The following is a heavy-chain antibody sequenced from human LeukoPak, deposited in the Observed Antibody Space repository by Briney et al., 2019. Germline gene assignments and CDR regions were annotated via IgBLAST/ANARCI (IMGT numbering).Heavy chain of an antibody. J-gene: IGHJ4*02. CDR2: VHYSGTT. CDR1: GGSISSITSLTYY. V-gene: IGHV4-39*07. D-gene: IGHD3-22*01. CDR3: AGLVGRYSSGLYYYYFDY. Sequence: ASETLSLTCIVSGGSISSITSLTYYWNWIRQSPGTGLEWIGSVHYSGTTHSNPSVKSRVTISIDKSKNQFFLNLSSVTAADTAVYYCAGLVGRYSSGLYYYYFDYWGQGTLVTVSS.